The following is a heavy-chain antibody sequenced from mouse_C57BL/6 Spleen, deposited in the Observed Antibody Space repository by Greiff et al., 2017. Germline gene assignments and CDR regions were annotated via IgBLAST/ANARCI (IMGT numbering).Heavy chain of an antibody. Sequence: QVQLKQSGAELMKPGASVKLSCKATGYTFTGYWIEWVKQRPGHGLEWIGEILPGSGSTNYNEKFKGKATFTADTSSNTAYMQLSSLTTEDSAIYYCARKGVYDGYYAWFAYWGQGTLVTVSA. V-gene: IGHV1-9*01. J-gene: IGHJ3*01. CDR2: ILPGSGST. CDR1: GYTFTGYW. CDR3: ARKGVYDGYYAWFAY. D-gene: IGHD2-3*01.